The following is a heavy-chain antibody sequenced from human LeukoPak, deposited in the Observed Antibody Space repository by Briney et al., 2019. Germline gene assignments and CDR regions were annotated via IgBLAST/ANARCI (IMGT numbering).Heavy chain of an antibody. Sequence: ASVKVSCKASGYTFTSYDINWVRQATGQGLEWMGWMNPNSGNTGYAQKFQGRVTMTRNTSTSTVYMELSSLRSEDTAVYYCAREGGDYVSPLDYWGQGTLVTVSS. D-gene: IGHD4-17*01. V-gene: IGHV1-8*01. CDR1: GYTFTSYD. CDR2: MNPNSGNT. J-gene: IGHJ4*02. CDR3: AREGGDYVSPLDY.